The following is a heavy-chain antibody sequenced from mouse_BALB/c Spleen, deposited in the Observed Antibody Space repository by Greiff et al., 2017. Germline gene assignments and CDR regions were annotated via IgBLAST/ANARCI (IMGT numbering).Heavy chain of an antibody. CDR3: TRSGDRYYLDY. Sequence: LQQPGSELVRPGASVQLSCKASGYTFTSYWMHWVKQRPGQGLEWIGNIYPGSGSTNYDEKFKCKATLTVDTSSSTAYMQLSSLTSKDSAVYYCTRSGDRYYLDYWGQGTTLTVSS. CDR2: IYPGSGST. V-gene: IGHV1S22*01. J-gene: IGHJ2*01. D-gene: IGHD2-14*01. CDR1: GYTFTSYW.